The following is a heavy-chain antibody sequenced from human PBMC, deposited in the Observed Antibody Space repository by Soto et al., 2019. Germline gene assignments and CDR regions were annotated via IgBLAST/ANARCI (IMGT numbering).Heavy chain of an antibody. V-gene: IGHV1-69*01. CDR3: ARGTVVISEVYYYGMDV. D-gene: IGHD3-22*01. CDR1: GGTFSSYA. CDR2: IIPIFGTA. Sequence: QVQLVQSGAEVKKPGSSVKVSCKASGGTFSSYAISWVRQAPGQGLEWMGGIIPIFGTANYAQKFQGRVTITAEESTSTAYMELSSLRAEDPAVYYCARGTVVISEVYYYGMDVWGQGTTVTVAS. J-gene: IGHJ6*02.